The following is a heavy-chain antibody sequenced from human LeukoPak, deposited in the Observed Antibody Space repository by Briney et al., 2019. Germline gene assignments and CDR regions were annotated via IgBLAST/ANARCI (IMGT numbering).Heavy chain of an antibody. D-gene: IGHD2-2*01. CDR2: MNPNIGNT. CDR3: ARGRCVGSTSCYYFDY. V-gene: IGHV1-8*03. CDR1: GYTFTNYN. J-gene: IGHJ4*02. Sequence: ASVKVSCKASGYTFTNYNINWVRQATGQGLECMGWMNPNIGNTGYAQKFQGRVTITRNTSISTAYMELSSLRSEDTAVYYCARGRCVGSTSCYYFDYWGQGTLVTVSS.